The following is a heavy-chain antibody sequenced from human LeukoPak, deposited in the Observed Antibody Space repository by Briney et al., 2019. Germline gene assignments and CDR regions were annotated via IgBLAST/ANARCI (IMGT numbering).Heavy chain of an antibody. D-gene: IGHD3-22*01. Sequence: GGSLRLSCAASGFTFSSYWMSWVRQAPGKGLEWVATIKHDGSEEYYLDSVEGRFTISRDNAENTLYLQMNSLRVEDTAVYYCVRSAFHAGSGNYYDYWGQGTLVTVSS. CDR3: VRSAFHAGSGNYYDY. CDR2: IKHDGSEE. V-gene: IGHV3-7*01. CDR1: GFTFSSYW. J-gene: IGHJ4*02.